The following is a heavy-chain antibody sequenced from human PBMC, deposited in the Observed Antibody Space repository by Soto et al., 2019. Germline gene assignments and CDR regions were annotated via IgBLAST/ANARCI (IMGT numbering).Heavy chain of an antibody. CDR3: AREGYYGSGSYYSIDWFDT. Sequence: ASVKVSCKASGYTFTGYYMHWVRQAPGQGLEWMGWINPNSGGTNYAQKFQGRVTMTRDTSISTAYMELSRLRSDDTAVYYCAREGYYGSGSYYSIDWFDTWGQGTLVTVSS. CDR2: INPNSGGT. CDR1: GYTFTGYY. V-gene: IGHV1-2*02. J-gene: IGHJ5*02. D-gene: IGHD3-10*01.